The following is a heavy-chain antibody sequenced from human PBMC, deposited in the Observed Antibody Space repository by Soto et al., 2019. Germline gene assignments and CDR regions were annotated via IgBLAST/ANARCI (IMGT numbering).Heavy chain of an antibody. V-gene: IGHV1-69*13. Sequence: ASVKVSCKASGGTFSSYAISWVLQAPGQGLEWMGGIIPIFGTANYAQKFQGRVTITADESTSTAYMELSSLRSEDTAVYYCARPHYDSSGYYYASPFDYWGQGTLVTAPQ. CDR2: IIPIFGTA. CDR3: ARPHYDSSGYYYASPFDY. CDR1: GGTFSSYA. J-gene: IGHJ4*02. D-gene: IGHD3-22*01.